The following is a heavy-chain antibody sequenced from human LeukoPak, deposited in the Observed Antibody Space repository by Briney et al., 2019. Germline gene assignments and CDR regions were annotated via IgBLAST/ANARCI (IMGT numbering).Heavy chain of an antibody. D-gene: IGHD3-10*02. CDR3: AELGITMIGGV. CDR1: GFTFRSYG. Sequence: GGSLRLSCAASGFTFRSYGMSWVRQAPGKGLEWVSGMSGSGVNTDYADSVKGRFTISRDNAKNSLYLQMNSLRAEDTAVYYCAELGITMIGGVWGKGTTVTISS. J-gene: IGHJ6*04. V-gene: IGHV3-23*01. CDR2: MSGSGVNT.